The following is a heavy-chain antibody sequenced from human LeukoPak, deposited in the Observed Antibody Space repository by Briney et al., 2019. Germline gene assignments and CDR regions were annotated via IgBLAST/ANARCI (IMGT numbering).Heavy chain of an antibody. D-gene: IGHD5-18*01. Sequence: ASVKVSRKASGYTFTGYYMHWVRQAPGQGLEWMGWINPNSGGTNYAQKFQGRVTMTRDTSISTAYMELSRLRSDDTAVYYCARAPSWIQLWSVWGKGTTVTVSS. J-gene: IGHJ6*04. CDR2: INPNSGGT. CDR1: GYTFTGYY. CDR3: ARAPSWIQLWSV. V-gene: IGHV1-2*02.